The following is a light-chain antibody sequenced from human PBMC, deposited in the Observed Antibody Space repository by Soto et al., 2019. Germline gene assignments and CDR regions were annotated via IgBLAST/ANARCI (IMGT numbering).Light chain of an antibody. CDR3: QQSYSAPVT. V-gene: IGKV1-39*01. J-gene: IGKJ2*01. CDR2: AAS. CDR1: QSISSY. Sequence: DIQMTQYPSSLSASIGDRVTITCRASQSISSYLNWFQQKPGEAPKLLIQAASSLHSGFPARFSGSGSGTDVTLTISSLQPEDFAVYCCQQSYSAPVTFGQGTKV.